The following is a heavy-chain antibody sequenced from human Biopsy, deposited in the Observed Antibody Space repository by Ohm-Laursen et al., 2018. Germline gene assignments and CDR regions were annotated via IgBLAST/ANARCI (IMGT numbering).Heavy chain of an antibody. Sequence: ASVKVSCKVSGYTFTSYDINWVRHASGQGPEWIGWLNPVSGNSNFGQKFRGRVTVTSDTSISTAYMELSGLTSDDTATYYCGRAVRNQLLTDPWGQGTLVTVTS. CDR2: LNPVSGNS. D-gene: IGHD1-7*01. CDR3: GRAVRNQLLTDP. J-gene: IGHJ5*02. CDR1: GYTFTSYD. V-gene: IGHV1-8*01.